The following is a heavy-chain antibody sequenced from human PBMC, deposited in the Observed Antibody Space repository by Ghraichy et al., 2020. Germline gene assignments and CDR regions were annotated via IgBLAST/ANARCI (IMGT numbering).Heavy chain of an antibody. V-gene: IGHV4-39*01. CDR3: ARRDIVATISFDY. CDR2: IYYSGST. J-gene: IGHJ4*02. D-gene: IGHD5-12*01. Sequence: ETLSLTCTVSGGSISSSSYYWGWIRQPPGKGLEWIGSIYYSGSTYYNPSLKSRVTISVDTSKNQFSLKLSSVTAADTAVYYCARRDIVATISFDYWGQGTLVTVSS. CDR1: GGSISSSSYY.